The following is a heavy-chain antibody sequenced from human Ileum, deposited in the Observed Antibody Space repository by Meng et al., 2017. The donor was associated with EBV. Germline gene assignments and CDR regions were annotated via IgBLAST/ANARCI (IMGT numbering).Heavy chain of an antibody. CDR3: ARGAYTSTWF. J-gene: IGHJ1*01. Sequence: QANLHQSGPGLVEPPQNLLPPRAIPGDRVASNSAAWHWIRQSPSRGLEWLGRTYYRSKWYYDYAVSVKSRMTINPDTSKNQFSLQLNSVTPEDTAVYYCARGAYTSTWFWGQGTLVTVSS. V-gene: IGHV6-1*02. CDR2: TYYRSKWYY. CDR1: GDRVASNSAA. D-gene: IGHD6-13*01.